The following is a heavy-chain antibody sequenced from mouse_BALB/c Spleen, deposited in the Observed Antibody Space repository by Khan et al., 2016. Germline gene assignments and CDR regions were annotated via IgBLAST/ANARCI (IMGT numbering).Heavy chain of an antibody. J-gene: IGHJ3*01. D-gene: IGHD2-4*01. Sequence: VRLQQSGAELVKPGASVKLSCTASGFNIKDTYMHWVKQRPEQSLEWIGRIDPANGNTKYDPKFQGKATITADTSSNTAYLQLSSLTSEDTAVYYCARSPYDYDVGFAYWGQGTLVTVSA. CDR1: GFNIKDTY. CDR2: IDPANGNT. CDR3: ARSPYDYDVGFAY. V-gene: IGHV14-3*02.